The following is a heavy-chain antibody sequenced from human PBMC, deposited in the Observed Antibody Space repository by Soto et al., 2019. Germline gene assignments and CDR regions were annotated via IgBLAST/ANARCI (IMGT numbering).Heavy chain of an antibody. V-gene: IGHV1-2*02. J-gene: IGHJ5*02. D-gene: IGHD1-7*01. CDR1: GYTFTGYY. CDR2: INPNSGGT. Sequence: ASVKVSCKASGYTFTGYYMHWVRQAPGQGLEWMGWINPNSGGTNYAQKFQGRVTMTSNTSINSAYMELSNLRSEDTAMYYCARAEAWNFIYWFDPWGRGTLVTVSS. CDR3: ARAEAWNFIYWFDP.